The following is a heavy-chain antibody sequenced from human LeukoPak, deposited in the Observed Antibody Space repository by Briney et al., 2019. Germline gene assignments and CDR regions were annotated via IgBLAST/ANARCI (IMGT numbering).Heavy chain of an antibody. V-gene: IGHV3-66*01. CDR3: ARGGGDRNPFDY. J-gene: IGHJ4*02. CDR2: IYSGGST. Sequence: GGSLRLSCAASGFTVSSNYMTWVRQAPGKGLEWVSVIYSGGSTHYADSVKGRFIISRDNSKNTLYLQMNSLRAEDTAVYYCARGGGDRNPFDYWGQGTLVTVSS. CDR1: GFTVSSNY. D-gene: IGHD4-17*01.